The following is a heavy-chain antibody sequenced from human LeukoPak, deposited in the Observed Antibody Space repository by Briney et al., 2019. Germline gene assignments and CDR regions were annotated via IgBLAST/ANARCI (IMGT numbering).Heavy chain of an antibody. CDR3: ARGKYSAFDI. Sequence: SQTLSLTCVISGDSFSSNGVAWNWIRQSPARVLEWLGRTYYRSKWYHGITNNPATSENLFSLQLNSVPPEDTAVYYCARGKYSAFDIWGQGTMVTVSS. D-gene: IGHD2-21*01. CDR2: TYYRSKWYH. J-gene: IGHJ3*02. V-gene: IGHV6-1*01. CDR1: GDSFSSNGVA.